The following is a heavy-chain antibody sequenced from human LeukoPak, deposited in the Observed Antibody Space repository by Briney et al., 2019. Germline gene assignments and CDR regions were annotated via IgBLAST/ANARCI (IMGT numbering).Heavy chain of an antibody. V-gene: IGHV4-39*01. CDR1: GGSISSSSYY. CDR3: ARRIVGATYYFDY. J-gene: IGHJ4*02. CDR2: IYYSGST. Sequence: SETLSLTCTVSGGSISSSSYYWGWIRPPPGKGLEWIGRIYYSGSTYYNPSLKSRVTISVDTSKNQFSLKLSSVTAADTAVYYCARRIVGATYYFDYWGQGTLVTVSS. D-gene: IGHD1-26*01.